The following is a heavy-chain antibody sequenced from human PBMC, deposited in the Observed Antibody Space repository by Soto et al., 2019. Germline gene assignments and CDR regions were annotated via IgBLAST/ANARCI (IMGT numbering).Heavy chain of an antibody. CDR3: ASRLVRGVISTGYYYGMDV. CDR1: GGTFSSYA. V-gene: IGHV1-69*13. Sequence: SVKLACKASGGTFSSYAISWVRQAPGQGLEWMGGIIPIFGTANYAQKFQGRVTITADESTSTAYMELSSLRSEDTAVYYCASRLVRGVISTGYYYGMDVWGQGTTVTVSS. CDR2: IIPIFGTA. J-gene: IGHJ6*02. D-gene: IGHD3-10*01.